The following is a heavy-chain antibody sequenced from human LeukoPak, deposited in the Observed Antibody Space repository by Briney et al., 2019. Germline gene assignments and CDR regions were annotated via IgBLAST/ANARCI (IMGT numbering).Heavy chain of an antibody. Sequence: GGSLRLSCAASGFPFSSHGMSWVRQAPGKGPEWVSSISSGSDYTFYADSVKGRFIVSRDNSKNTLYLQMYSLRAGDTAVYYCAKIGVIGKWYYDIWGRGTLVTVSS. CDR1: GFPFSSHG. V-gene: IGHV3-23*01. J-gene: IGHJ2*01. CDR3: AKIGVIGKWYYDI. D-gene: IGHD3-10*01. CDR2: ISSGSDYT.